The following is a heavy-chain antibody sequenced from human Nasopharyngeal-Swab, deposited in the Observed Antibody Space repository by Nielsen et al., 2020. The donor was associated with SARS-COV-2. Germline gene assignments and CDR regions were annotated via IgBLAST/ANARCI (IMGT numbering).Heavy chain of an antibody. D-gene: IGHD3-3*01. CDR2: ISSSSSYI. J-gene: IGHJ4*02. CDR3: ASLLSITIFGDFDY. V-gene: IGHV3-21*01. CDR1: GFTFSSYS. Sequence: GGSLRLSCAASGFTFSSYSMNWVRQAPGKGLEWVSSISSSSSYIYYADSVKGRFTISRDNAKNSLYLQMNSPRAEDTAVYYCASLLSITIFGDFDYWGQGTLVTVSS.